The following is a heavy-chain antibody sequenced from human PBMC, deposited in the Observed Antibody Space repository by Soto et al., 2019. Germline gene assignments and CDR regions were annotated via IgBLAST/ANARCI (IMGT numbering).Heavy chain of an antibody. V-gene: IGHV1-8*01. CDR2: MNPNSGNT. Sequence: QVQLVQSGAEVKKPGASVKVSCKASGYTFTSYDINWVRQATGQGLEWMGWMNPNSGNTGYGQKLQGRVTMTRKTPVITAYMELSSLRSEETAVYYCAGGPHIVVVAAAWFDPWGQVTLVSASS. D-gene: IGHD2-21*02. CDR1: GYTFTSYD. CDR3: AGGPHIVVVAAAWFDP. J-gene: IGHJ5*02.